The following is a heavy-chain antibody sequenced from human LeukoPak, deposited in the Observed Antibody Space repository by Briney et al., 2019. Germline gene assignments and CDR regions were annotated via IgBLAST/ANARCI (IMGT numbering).Heavy chain of an antibody. CDR1: GYTFTGYY. J-gene: IGHJ4*02. CDR3: ARALTVPTSSLGY. D-gene: IGHD4-17*01. Sequence: ASVKVSCKASGYTFTGYYMHWVRQAPGQGLELMGLINPNSGGTNYAQKFQGRVTMTRATAISTAYMELSRLRSDDTAVYYCARALTVPTSSLGYWGQGTLVTVSS. V-gene: IGHV1-2*02. CDR2: INPNSGGT.